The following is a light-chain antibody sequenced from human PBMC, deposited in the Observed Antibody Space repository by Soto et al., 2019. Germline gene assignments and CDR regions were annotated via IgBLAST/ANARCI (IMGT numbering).Light chain of an antibody. CDR2: GAS. J-gene: IGKJ1*01. CDR1: QSLSSN. Sequence: EIVMTQSPATLSVSPGERATLSCRASQSLSSNLAWYQQQPGQAPRLLIYGASTRATGVPARFSGSGSGTEFTLTISSQQSEDFAVYYCQQYNNWWTFGQGTKVEI. CDR3: QQYNNWWT. V-gene: IGKV3-15*01.